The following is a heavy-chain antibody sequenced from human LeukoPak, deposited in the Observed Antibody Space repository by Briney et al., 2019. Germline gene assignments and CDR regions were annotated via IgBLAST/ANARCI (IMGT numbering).Heavy chain of an antibody. CDR1: GYTFTSYA. Sequence: GASVKVSCKASGYTFTSYAMNWVRQAPGQGLEWMGWISGYNGYTNYAQKFQFRVTMTTDTSTSTAYMELRSLTSDDTAVYYCARDKAVTTELTQYFHHWGPGTLVTVSS. CDR2: ISGYNGYT. J-gene: IGHJ1*01. D-gene: IGHD4-11*01. V-gene: IGHV1-18*01. CDR3: ARDKAVTTELTQYFHH.